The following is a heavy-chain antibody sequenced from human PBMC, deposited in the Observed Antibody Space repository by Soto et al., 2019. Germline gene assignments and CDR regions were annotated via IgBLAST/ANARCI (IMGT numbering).Heavy chain of an antibody. CDR3: ARGTTVVPRRTFDY. CDR2: IWYAGSNK. V-gene: IGHV3-33*01. CDR1: GFTFSSYG. J-gene: IGHJ4*02. Sequence: SLRLSCAASGFTFSSYGMHWVRQAPGKGQEWVAVIWYAGSNKYYADSVKGRFTISRDNSKNTLYLQMNSLRAEDTAVYYCARGTTVVPRRTFDYWGQGTLVTVSS. D-gene: IGHD4-17*01.